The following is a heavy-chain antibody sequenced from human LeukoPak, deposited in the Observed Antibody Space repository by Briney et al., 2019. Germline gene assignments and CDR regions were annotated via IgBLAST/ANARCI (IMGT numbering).Heavy chain of an antibody. Sequence: GASVKVSCKASGGTFGSYAISWVRQAPGQGLEWMGGIIPIFGTANYAQKFQGRVTITADESTSTACMELSSLRSEDTAVYYCAADYYDSSGYLPTDPWGQGTLVTVSS. CDR1: GGTFGSYA. J-gene: IGHJ5*02. D-gene: IGHD3-22*01. V-gene: IGHV1-69*13. CDR2: IIPIFGTA. CDR3: AADYYDSSGYLPTDP.